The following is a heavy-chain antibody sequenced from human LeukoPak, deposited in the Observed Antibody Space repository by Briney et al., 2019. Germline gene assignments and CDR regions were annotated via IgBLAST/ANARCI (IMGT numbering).Heavy chain of an antibody. V-gene: IGHV3-72*01. Sequence: PGGSLRLSYAVSGFTFSDHYMDWVRQAPGKGLEWVGRTRNKANSYTTEYAASVKGRFTISRDDSKNSLYLQMNSLKTEDTAVYYCARAGVGATTLFDYWGQGTLVTVSS. D-gene: IGHD1-26*01. CDR3: ARAGVGATTLFDY. CDR1: GFTFSDHY. J-gene: IGHJ4*02. CDR2: TRNKANSYTT.